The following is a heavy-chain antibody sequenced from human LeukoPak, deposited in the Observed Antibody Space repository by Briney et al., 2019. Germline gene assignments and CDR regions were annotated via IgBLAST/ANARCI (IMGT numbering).Heavy chain of an antibody. J-gene: IGHJ3*02. D-gene: IGHD3-3*01. V-gene: IGHV4-39*01. CDR1: GDSIRSSGHY. Sequence: PSETLSLTCIVSGDSIRSSGHYWVWIRQPPGKGLEWIGSINVGGHTHYKPSLMGRVTIAVDTSKNRFSLNLSFVTAADTTVYYCARQKASAGEWAFDIWGQGTAVAVSS. CDR3: ARQKASAGEWAFDI. CDR2: INVGGHT.